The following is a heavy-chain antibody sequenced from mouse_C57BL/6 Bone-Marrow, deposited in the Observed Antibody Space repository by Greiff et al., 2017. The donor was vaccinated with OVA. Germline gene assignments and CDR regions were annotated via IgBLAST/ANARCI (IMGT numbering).Heavy chain of an antibody. CDR2: ISSGGSYT. V-gene: IGHV5-6*01. Sequence: EVQWVESGGDLVKPGGSLKLSCAASGFTFSSYGMSWVRQTPDKRLEWVATISSGGSYTYYPDSVKGRFTISRDNAKNTLYLQMSSLKSEDTAMYYCARHDGSSYSYWGQGTTLTVSS. J-gene: IGHJ2*01. D-gene: IGHD1-1*01. CDR1: GFTFSSYG. CDR3: ARHDGSSYSY.